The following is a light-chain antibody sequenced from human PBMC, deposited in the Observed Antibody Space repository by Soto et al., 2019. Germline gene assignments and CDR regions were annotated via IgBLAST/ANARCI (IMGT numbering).Light chain of an antibody. CDR1: PSVTNY. CDR3: QHYANWPLT. V-gene: IGKV3D-15*01. CDR2: GAF. J-gene: IGKJ4*01. Sequence: PGERATLSCRASPSVTNYLAWYQQKPGQPPRLLIYGAFNRAAGIPARFSGSGSGTEFTLTITSLQSEDFAVYYCQHYANWPLTFGGGTRVESK.